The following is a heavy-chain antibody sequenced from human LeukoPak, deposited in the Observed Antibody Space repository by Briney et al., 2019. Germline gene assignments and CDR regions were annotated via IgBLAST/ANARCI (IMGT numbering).Heavy chain of an antibody. D-gene: IGHD2-15*01. CDR1: GGSISSYY. CDR3: ARFPGSAEYRHYYYYMDV. Sequence: SETLSLTCTVSGGSISSYYWSWIRQPPGKGLESIGYIYYSGSSNYNPSLKSRVTISVDTSNNQFSLKLSSVTAADTAVYYCARFPGSAEYRHYYYYMDVWGKGTTVTVSS. CDR2: IYYSGSS. V-gene: IGHV4-59*01. J-gene: IGHJ6*03.